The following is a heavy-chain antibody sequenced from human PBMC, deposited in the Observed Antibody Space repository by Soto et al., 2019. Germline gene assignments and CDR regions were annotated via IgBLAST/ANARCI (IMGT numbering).Heavy chain of an antibody. CDR2: IGVRGGAK. Sequence: EVQLLESGGGLIQPEESLRLSCTASGFSFSNYAMNWVRQAPGKGLEWIATIGVRGGAKYYAESVRGRFTISRDNSKNTVSLQMNSLRGEDTAVYYCVTGQERLVEFYSGLDVWGQGTSVTVSS. V-gene: IGHV3-23*01. CDR3: VTGQERLVEFYSGLDV. J-gene: IGHJ6*02. D-gene: IGHD6-6*01. CDR1: GFSFSNYA.